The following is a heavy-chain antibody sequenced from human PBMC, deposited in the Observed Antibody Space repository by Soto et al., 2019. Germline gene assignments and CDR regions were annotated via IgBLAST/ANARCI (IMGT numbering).Heavy chain of an antibody. CDR2: INSDGSTT. CDR3: ARGGYRAYWFDP. J-gene: IGHJ5*02. Sequence: EVQLVESGGGLVQPGGCLRLSCAASGFTFTNHWMHWVRQAPGKGLVWVSRINSDGSTTDYADYVKGRLTISRDNAKNTVYLQVNSLRGEDAAVYYCARGGYRAYWFDPWGQGTLVTVSS. CDR1: GFTFTNHW. V-gene: IGHV3-74*01. D-gene: IGHD5-12*01.